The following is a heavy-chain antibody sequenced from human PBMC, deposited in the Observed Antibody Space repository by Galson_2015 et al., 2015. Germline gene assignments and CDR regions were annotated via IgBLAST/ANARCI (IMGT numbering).Heavy chain of an antibody. CDR1: GFTFSRYA. CDR3: ARENVLRYLDSDY. D-gene: IGHD3-9*01. CDR2: ISYDGSNK. V-gene: IGHV3-30-3*01. Sequence: SLRLSCAASGFTFSRYAMHWVRQAPGKGLEWVAAISYDGSNKHYADSVKGRFTISRDNSENTLYLQMNSLRAEDTAVYYCARENVLRYLDSDYWGQGTLVTVSS. J-gene: IGHJ4*02.